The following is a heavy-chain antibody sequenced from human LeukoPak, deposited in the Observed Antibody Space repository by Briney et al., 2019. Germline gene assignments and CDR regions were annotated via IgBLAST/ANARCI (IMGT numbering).Heavy chain of an antibody. J-gene: IGHJ4*02. Sequence: ASVKVSCKASGYTFTSYGISWVRQAPGQGLEWMGWMSGNKGYAQKFQGRVTMTRNTSISTAYMELSSLRSEDTAVYYCARGPLTGSQFDYWGQGTLVTVSS. CDR2: MSGNK. V-gene: IGHV1-8*02. CDR3: ARGPLTGSQFDY. D-gene: IGHD3-9*01. CDR1: GYTFTSYG.